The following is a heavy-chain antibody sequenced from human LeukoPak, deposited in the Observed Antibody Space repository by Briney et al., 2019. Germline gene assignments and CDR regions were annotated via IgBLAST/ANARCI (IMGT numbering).Heavy chain of an antibody. V-gene: IGHV4-39*01. J-gene: IGHJ4*02. Sequence: PSETLSLTCTVSGGSISSSSYYWGWIRQPPGKGLEWIGSIYYSGSTYYNPSLKSRVTIPVDTSKNQFSLKLSSVTAADTAVYYCARDYDSSGYYPYYFDYWGQGTLVTVSS. CDR3: ARDYDSSGYYPYYFDY. D-gene: IGHD3-22*01. CDR1: GGSISSSSYY. CDR2: IYYSGST.